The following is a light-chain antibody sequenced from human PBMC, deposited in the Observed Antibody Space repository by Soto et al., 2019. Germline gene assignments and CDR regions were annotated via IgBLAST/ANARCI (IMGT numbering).Light chain of an antibody. J-gene: IGLJ2*01. CDR1: SSDVGNYNL. Sequence: QSALTQPASVSGSPGQAITISCTGTSSDVGNYNLVSWYQQHPGTAPKLMIYEGNKRPSGVSNRFSGSKSGNTASLTISGLQAEDEADYYCCSYAGSSTSVFGGGTKLTVL. CDR2: EGN. V-gene: IGLV2-23*01. CDR3: CSYAGSSTSV.